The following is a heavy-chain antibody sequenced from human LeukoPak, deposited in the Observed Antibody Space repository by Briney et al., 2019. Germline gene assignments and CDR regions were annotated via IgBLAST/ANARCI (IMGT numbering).Heavy chain of an antibody. J-gene: IGHJ6*03. Sequence: PGGSLRLSCAASGFTFSNYWMSWVRQAPGKGLEWIGEINHSGSTNYNPSLKSRVTISVDTSKNQFSLKLSSVTAADTAVYYCARRLHQRYFDWLLSRETTDYYYYYMDVWGKGTTVTISS. CDR1: GFTFSNYW. CDR3: ARRLHQRYFDWLLSRETTDYYYYYMDV. V-gene: IGHV4-34*01. D-gene: IGHD3-9*01. CDR2: INHSGST.